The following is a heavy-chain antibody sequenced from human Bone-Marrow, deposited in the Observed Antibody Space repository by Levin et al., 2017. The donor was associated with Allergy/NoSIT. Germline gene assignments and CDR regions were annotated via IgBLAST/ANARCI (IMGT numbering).Heavy chain of an antibody. D-gene: IGHD3-10*01. CDR1: GFTFSFNW. J-gene: IGHJ4*02. CDR3: EKDFGGETDY. CDR2: IIEDGTTT. V-gene: IGHV3-74*01. Sequence: GGSLRLSCVGSGFTFSFNWMHWVRQVPGKGLVWVSRIIEDGTTTNYADFVEGRFTISRDNSKNTVFLQMNSLRVEDTAVYYCEKDFGGETDYWGQGTLVTVSS.